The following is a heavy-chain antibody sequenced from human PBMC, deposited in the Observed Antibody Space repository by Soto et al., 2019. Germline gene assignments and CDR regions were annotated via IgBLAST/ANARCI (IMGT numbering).Heavy chain of an antibody. J-gene: IGHJ4*02. V-gene: IGHV3-30*18. D-gene: IGHD3-9*01. CDR2: ISYDGSNK. CDR3: AKDSFDWLSHLDY. Sequence: QVQLVESGGGVVQPGRSLRLSCAASGFTFSSYGMHWVRQAPGKGLEWVAVISYDGSNKYYADSVKGRFTISRDNSKNTLYLQMNSLRAEDTAVYYCAKDSFDWLSHLDYWGQGTLVTVSS. CDR1: GFTFSSYG.